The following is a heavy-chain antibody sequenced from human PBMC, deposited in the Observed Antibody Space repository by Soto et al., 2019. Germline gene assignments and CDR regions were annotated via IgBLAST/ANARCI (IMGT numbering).Heavy chain of an antibody. CDR2: IIPIFGTA. CDR3: ARGYCSGGSCYSNDY. Sequence: QVQLVQSGAEVKKPGSSVKVSCKASGGTFSSYALSWVRQAPGQGLEWMGGIIPIFGTANYAQKFQGRVTITAEESTSTAYMELSSLRYEDTAVYYCARGYCSGGSCYSNDYWGQGTLVTVSS. V-gene: IGHV1-69*01. CDR1: GGTFSSYA. J-gene: IGHJ4*02. D-gene: IGHD2-15*01.